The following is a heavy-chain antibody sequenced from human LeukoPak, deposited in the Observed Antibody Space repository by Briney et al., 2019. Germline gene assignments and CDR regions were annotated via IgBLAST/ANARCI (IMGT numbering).Heavy chain of an antibody. CDR1: GGSISSGSYY. J-gene: IGHJ4*02. CDR3: ASQRIVGAAGEHY. CDR2: VYYSGST. Sequence: SETLSLTCTVSGGSISSGSYYWGWIRQPPGKELGWIGSVYYSGSTYYNPSLKSRVTISIDMSKNHFSLKLSSVTAADTAVYYCASQRIVGAAGEHYWGQGTLVTVSS. D-gene: IGHD1-26*01. V-gene: IGHV4-39*02.